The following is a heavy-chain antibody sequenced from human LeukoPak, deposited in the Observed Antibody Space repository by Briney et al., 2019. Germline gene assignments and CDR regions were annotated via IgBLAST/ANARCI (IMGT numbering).Heavy chain of an antibody. V-gene: IGHV3-30*02. CDR3: AKDGARNNRLLRYFDWLLWDCGYFDY. CDR1: GFTFSSYG. CDR2: IRYDGSNK. J-gene: IGHJ4*02. Sequence: PGGSLRLSCAASGFTFSSYGMHWVRQAPGKGLEWVAFIRYDGSNKYYADSVKGRFTISRDNSKSTLYLQMNSLRAEDTAVYYCAKDGARNNRLLRYFDWLLWDCGYFDYWGQGTLVTVSS. D-gene: IGHD3-9*01.